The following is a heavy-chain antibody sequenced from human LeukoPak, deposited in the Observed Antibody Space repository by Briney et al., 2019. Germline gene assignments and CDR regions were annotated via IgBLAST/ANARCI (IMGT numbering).Heavy chain of an antibody. D-gene: IGHD2-21*02. J-gene: IGHJ3*02. Sequence: GGSLRLSCAASGFTFSSYGMHWVRQAPGKGLEWVAFIRYDGSNKYYADSVKGRFTISRDNSKNTLYLQMNSLRAEDTAVYYCAKEVTAIQHDAFDIWGQGTMVTVSS. CDR1: GFTFSSYG. V-gene: IGHV3-30*02. CDR3: AKEVTAIQHDAFDI. CDR2: IRYDGSNK.